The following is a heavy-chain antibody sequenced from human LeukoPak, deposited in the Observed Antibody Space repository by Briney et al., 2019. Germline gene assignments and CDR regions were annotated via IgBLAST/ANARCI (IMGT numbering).Heavy chain of an antibody. D-gene: IGHD2-15*01. CDR1: GGTFSSYA. CDR3: ATTNMDCSGGSCSSYYFDY. Sequence: ASVKVSCKASGGTFSSYAISWVRQGPGQGLEWMGGIIPIFGTANYAQKFQGRVTITADESTSTAYMELSSLRSEDTAVYYCATTNMDCSGGSCSSYYFDYWGQGTLVTVSS. CDR2: IIPIFGTA. J-gene: IGHJ4*02. V-gene: IGHV1-69*13.